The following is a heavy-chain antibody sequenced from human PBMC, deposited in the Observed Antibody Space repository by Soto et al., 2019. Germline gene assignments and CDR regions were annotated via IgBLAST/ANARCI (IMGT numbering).Heavy chain of an antibody. J-gene: IGHJ4*02. CDR1: DDSITSGAYY. Sequence: SETLSLTCTVSDDSITSGAYYWGLIRQPPGKGLEWIGTIQYRGSTNYSPSFQGHVTISADKSISTAYLQWSSLKASDTAMYYCARGREDDYWGQGTLVTVSS. CDR2: IQYRGST. V-gene: IGHV4-39*07. D-gene: IGHD1-26*01. CDR3: ARGREDDY.